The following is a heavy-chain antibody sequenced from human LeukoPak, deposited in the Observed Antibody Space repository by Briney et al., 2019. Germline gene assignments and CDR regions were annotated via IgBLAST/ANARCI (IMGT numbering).Heavy chain of an antibody. Sequence: SETLSLTCAVYGGSFSTYYWSWIRQPPRKGLEWIGEIDHRGSTNYNPSLKSRVTISVDTSTSQCSLNLNSVTAADTPVYFCASRGGGTYPSYFDSWGQGALVTVSS. CDR3: ASRGGGTYPSYFDS. CDR1: GGSFSTYY. D-gene: IGHD2-15*01. CDR2: IDHRGST. V-gene: IGHV4-34*01. J-gene: IGHJ4*02.